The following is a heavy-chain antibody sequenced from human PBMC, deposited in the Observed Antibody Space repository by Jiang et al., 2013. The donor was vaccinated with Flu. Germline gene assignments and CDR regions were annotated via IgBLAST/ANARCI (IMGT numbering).Heavy chain of an antibody. CDR3: ARDHGIGLYCFDY. Sequence: SGAEVKKPGSSVKVSCKASGGTFSSYAISWVRQAPGQGLEWMGGIIPIFDTANYAQKFQGRVTITADESTSTVYMELSSLRSEDTAVYYCARDHGIGLYCFDYVGPGNPGHRLL. CDR1: GGTFSSYA. J-gene: IGHJ4*02. D-gene: IGHD1-26*01. CDR2: IIPIFDTA. V-gene: IGHV1-69*01.